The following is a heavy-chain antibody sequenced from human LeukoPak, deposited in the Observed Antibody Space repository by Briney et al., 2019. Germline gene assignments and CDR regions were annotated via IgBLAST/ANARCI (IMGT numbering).Heavy chain of an antibody. J-gene: IGHJ6*03. CDR1: GFTFSSYW. D-gene: IGHD6-6*01. CDR3: ARRAGSRPTYYYYYMDV. Sequence: GGSLRLSCAASGFTFSSYWMSWVRQAPGKGLEWVANIKQDGSEKYYVDSVKGRFTISRDNAKNSLYLQMNSLRAEDTAVYYCARRAGSRPTYYYYYMDVWGKGTTVTVSS. V-gene: IGHV3-7*01. CDR2: IKQDGSEK.